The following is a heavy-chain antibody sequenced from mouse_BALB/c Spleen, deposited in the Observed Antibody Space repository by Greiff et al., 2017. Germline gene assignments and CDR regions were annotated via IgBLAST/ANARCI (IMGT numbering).Heavy chain of an antibody. Sequence: EVQLQQSGPGLVKPSQSLSLTCTVTGYSITSDYAWNWIRQFPGNKLEWMGYISYSGSTSYNPSLKSRISITRDTSKNQFFLQLNSVTTEDTATYYCARDDDYDERFAYWGQGTLVTVSA. D-gene: IGHD2-4*01. CDR3: ARDDDYDERFAY. V-gene: IGHV3-2*02. J-gene: IGHJ3*01. CDR1: GYSITSDYA. CDR2: ISYSGST.